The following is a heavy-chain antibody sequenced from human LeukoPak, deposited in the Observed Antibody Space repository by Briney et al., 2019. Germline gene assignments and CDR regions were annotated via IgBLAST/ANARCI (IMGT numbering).Heavy chain of an antibody. CDR3: ARPAYDILTGYSSGGMDV. D-gene: IGHD3-9*01. J-gene: IGHJ6*02. V-gene: IGHV3-66*04. Sequence: PGGSLRLSCAASGFTVSSNYMSWVRQAPGKGLEWVSVIYSGGSTYYADSVKGRFTISRDNSKNTLYLQMNSLRAEDTAVYYCARPAYDILTGYSSGGMDVWGQGTTVTVSS. CDR1: GFTVSSNY. CDR2: IYSGGST.